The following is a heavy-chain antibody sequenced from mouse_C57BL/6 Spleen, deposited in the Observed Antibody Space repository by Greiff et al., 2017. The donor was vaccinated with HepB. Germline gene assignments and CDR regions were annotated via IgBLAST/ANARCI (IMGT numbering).Heavy chain of an antibody. CDR3: ASLAPGYYAMDY. CDR1: GYTFTSYW. V-gene: IGHV1-50*01. J-gene: IGHJ4*01. Sequence: QVHVKQSGAELVKPGASVKLSCKASGYTFTSYWMQWVKQRPGQGLEWIGEIDPSDSYTNYNQKFKGKATLTVDTSSSTAYMQLSSLTSEDSAVYYCASLAPGYYAMDYWGQGTSVTVSS. D-gene: IGHD6-1*01. CDR2: IDPSDSYT.